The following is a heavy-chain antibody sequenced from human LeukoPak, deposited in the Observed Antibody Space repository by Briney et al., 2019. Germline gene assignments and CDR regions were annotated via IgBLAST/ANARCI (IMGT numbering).Heavy chain of an antibody. CDR3: ARDGSSSWYFDY. J-gene: IGHJ4*02. CDR2: ISPSGAST. V-gene: IGHV1-46*01. Sequence: ASVKVSCKSFGYTFTSNYMHWARQAPGQGPEWMGVISPSGASTTYAQKFQGRVTITADESTSTAYMELSSLRSEDTAVYYCARDGSSSWYFDYWGQGTLVTVSS. CDR1: GYTFTSNY. D-gene: IGHD6-13*01.